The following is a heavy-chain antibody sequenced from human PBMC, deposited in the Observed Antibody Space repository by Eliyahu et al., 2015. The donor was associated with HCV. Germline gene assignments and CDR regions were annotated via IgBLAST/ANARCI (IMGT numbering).Heavy chain of an antibody. CDR3: SRDIVATSPYTYGMDV. Sequence: QVQLVESGGGVVQPGRSLRLSCAASGFTFSSYGMXWVRQAPGKGLGWVAVIWYDGSNKYYGDSVKGRFTISRDNSKNTLYLQMNSLRAEDTAVYYCSRDIVATSPYTYGMDVWGQGTTVTVSS. J-gene: IGHJ6*02. CDR2: IWYDGSNK. V-gene: IGHV3-33*01. D-gene: IGHD5-12*01. CDR1: GFTFSSYG.